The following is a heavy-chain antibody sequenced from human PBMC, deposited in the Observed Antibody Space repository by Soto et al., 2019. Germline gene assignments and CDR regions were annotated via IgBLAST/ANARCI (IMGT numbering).Heavy chain of an antibody. CDR2: IYSGGST. V-gene: IGHV3-66*04. D-gene: IGHD3-9*01. Sequence: ESGGGLVQPGGSLRLSCAASGFTVSSNYMSWVRQAPGKGLEWVSVIYSGGSTYYADSVKGRFTISRDNSKNTLYLQMNSLRAEDTAVYYCASQGYFDWLLNWYFDLWGRGTLVTVSS. CDR3: ASQGYFDWLLNWYFDL. J-gene: IGHJ2*01. CDR1: GFTVSSNY.